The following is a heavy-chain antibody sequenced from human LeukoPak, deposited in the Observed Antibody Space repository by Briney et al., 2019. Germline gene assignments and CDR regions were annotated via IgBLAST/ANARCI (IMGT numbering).Heavy chain of an antibody. CDR1: GFTFSNYA. J-gene: IGHJ4*02. CDR3: AKEYNDYDLSAGH. CDR2: ISASGKSA. V-gene: IGHV3-23*01. Sequence: PGGSLRFSCAASGFTFSNYAMSWVRQAPGKGLEWVSVISASGKSAYYADSLKGRFTISRDNSKNMVYLQMNSLRAEDTAVYYCAKEYNDYDLSAGHWGQGTLVTVSS. D-gene: IGHD5-12*01.